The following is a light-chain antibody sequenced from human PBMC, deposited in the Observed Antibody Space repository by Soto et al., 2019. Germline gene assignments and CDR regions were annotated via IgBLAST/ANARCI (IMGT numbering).Light chain of an antibody. J-gene: IGLJ3*02. CDR3: SSYTVTNIGV. CDR1: SNDIGANNY. V-gene: IGLV2-14*03. CDR2: DVT. Sequence: QSVPTQPASVSGSPGQSITISCTGTSNDIGANNYVSWYQQHPGKAPKLMIYDVTNRPSGVSDRFSGSKSGDTASLTISGLLPEDDADYYCSSYTVTNIGVFGGGTKLTVL.